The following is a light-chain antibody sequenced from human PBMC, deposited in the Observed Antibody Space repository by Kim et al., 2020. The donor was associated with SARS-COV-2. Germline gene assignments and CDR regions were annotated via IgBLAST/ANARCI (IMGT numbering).Light chain of an antibody. CDR2: GAS. V-gene: IGKV3-20*01. CDR1: QAITNSY. Sequence: EIVLTQSPGTLSLSPGEGATLSCRASQAITNSYLAWYQQKPGQAPRLLIYGASSRATGIPNRFSGSGSGTDFTLTISRLEPGDFAVYYCQHDDNSPYTLGQGTRLEI. J-gene: IGKJ2*01. CDR3: QHDDNSPYT.